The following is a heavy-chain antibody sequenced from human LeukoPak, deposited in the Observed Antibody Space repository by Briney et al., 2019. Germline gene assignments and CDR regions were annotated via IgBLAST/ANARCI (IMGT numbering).Heavy chain of an antibody. J-gene: IGHJ4*02. CDR1: GFTFSTYA. CDR3: AKAQNRGYGYGYPYFDS. D-gene: IGHD5-18*01. CDR2: TSGSGSST. V-gene: IGHV3-23*01. Sequence: PGGSLRLSCAASGFTFSTYAMSWVRQAPGKGLEWVSATSGSGSSTYYADSVKGRFAISRDNSKNTLYLQMNSLRAEDTAVYYCAKAQNRGYGYGYPYFDSWGQGTLVTVSS.